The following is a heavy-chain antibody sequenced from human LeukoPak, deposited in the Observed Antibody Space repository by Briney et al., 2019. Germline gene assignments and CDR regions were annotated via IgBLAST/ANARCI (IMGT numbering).Heavy chain of an antibody. V-gene: IGHV4-59*01. D-gene: IGHD5-24*01. Sequence: PSETLSLTCTVSGGSISSYYWSWIRQPPGKGLEWIGYIYYSGSTNYNPSLKSRVTISVDTSKNQFSLKLSSVTAADTAVYYCARERDPASITHDAFDIWGQGTMVTVSS. CDR1: GGSISSYY. CDR2: IYYSGST. CDR3: ARERDPASITHDAFDI. J-gene: IGHJ3*02.